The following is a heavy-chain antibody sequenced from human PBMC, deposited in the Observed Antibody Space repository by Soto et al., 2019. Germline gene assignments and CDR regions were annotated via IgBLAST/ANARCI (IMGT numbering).Heavy chain of an antibody. CDR3: ARDRGVAPPVAGNTHYYYYMDV. D-gene: IGHD6-19*01. J-gene: IGHJ6*03. CDR2: ISAYNGNT. V-gene: IGHV1-18*01. CDR1: GYSFTNYG. Sequence: QDQLVQSGVEVKKPGASVKVSCKASGYSFTNYGITWVRQAPGQGFEWMGWISAYNGNTNYAQKFRGKSPMTTNAPPSTANLGLRSLRPNATALNYCARDRGVAPPVAGNTHYYYYMDVWGKGTTVTVSS.